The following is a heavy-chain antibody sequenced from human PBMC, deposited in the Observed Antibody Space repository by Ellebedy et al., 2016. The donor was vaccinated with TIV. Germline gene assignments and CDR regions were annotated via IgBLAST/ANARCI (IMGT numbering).Heavy chain of an antibody. J-gene: IGHJ3*02. Sequence: GESLKISCQGSGYSSTDYWIIWARQVPGKGLEWMGIIYPGYSDSRYSPSFQGQVTISADKSISTAYLQWSSLKASDTAMYYCARQGITGTTQSGAFDIWGQGTMVTVSS. CDR1: GYSSTDYW. D-gene: IGHD1-7*01. CDR2: IYPGYSDS. V-gene: IGHV5-51*01. CDR3: ARQGITGTTQSGAFDI.